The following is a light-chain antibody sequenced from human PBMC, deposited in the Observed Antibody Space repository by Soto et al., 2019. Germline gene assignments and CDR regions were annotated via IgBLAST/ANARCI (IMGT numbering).Light chain of an antibody. CDR3: SAWDDSLL. Sequence: QSVLTQPPSASGTPGQTVTISCSGSSSNIGSNYVFWYQQLPGTAPKLLIYRNNQRPSGVPDRFSGSKSGTSASLAISGLRSEDEGDYYCSAWDDSLLFGGGTQLTVL. J-gene: IGLJ2*01. CDR2: RNN. V-gene: IGLV1-47*01. CDR1: SSNIGSNY.